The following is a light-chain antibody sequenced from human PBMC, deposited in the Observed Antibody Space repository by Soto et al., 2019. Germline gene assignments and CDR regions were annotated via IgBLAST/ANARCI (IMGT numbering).Light chain of an antibody. CDR1: QSISSY. J-gene: IGKJ5*01. V-gene: IGKV1-39*01. CDR3: QQSYSTPLIT. Sequence: DIQMTQSPSSLSASVGDRVTITCRASQSISSYLNWYQQKPGKAPKLLIYAASSLQSGVPSRFSGSGSGTVFTLTISSLQPEDFATYYCQQSYSTPLITFGQGTRLEIK. CDR2: AAS.